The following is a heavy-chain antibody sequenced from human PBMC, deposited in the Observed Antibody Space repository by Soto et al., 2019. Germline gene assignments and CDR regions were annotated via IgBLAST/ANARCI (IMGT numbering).Heavy chain of an antibody. CDR1: GFTFSSYG. CDR3: ARDGSSGGYWDY. CDR2: IWYDGSNK. V-gene: IGHV3-33*01. D-gene: IGHD6-19*01. J-gene: IGHJ4*02. Sequence: QVQLVESGGGVVQPGRSLRLSCAASGFTFSSYGMHWVRQAPGKGLEWVAVIWYDGSNKYYADSVKGRFTISRDNSKNTLDLQMNSLRAEDTAVYCGARDGSSGGYWDYWGQGTLVTVSS.